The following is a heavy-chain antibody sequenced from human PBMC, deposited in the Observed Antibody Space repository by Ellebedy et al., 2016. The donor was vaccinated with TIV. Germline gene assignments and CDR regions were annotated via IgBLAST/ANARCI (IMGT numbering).Heavy chain of an antibody. D-gene: IGHD3-10*01. Sequence: AASVKVSCKASGYSLTSNGISWVRQAPGQGLEWMGWIGAYNGKTNYAQTFQGRVTMTTDTSTSTVYMDLRSLRSDDTAVNDCARGLWFWEVDVWGQGTTVTVSS. J-gene: IGHJ6*02. CDR2: IGAYNGKT. CDR3: ARGLWFWEVDV. CDR1: GYSLTSNG. V-gene: IGHV1-18*01.